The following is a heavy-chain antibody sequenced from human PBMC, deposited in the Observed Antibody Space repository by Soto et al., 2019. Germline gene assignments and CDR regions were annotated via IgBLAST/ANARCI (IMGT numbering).Heavy chain of an antibody. CDR3: GRAHASTRPFGS. J-gene: IGHJ4*03. V-gene: IGHV4-59*01. CDR1: GGSIRNVY. CDR2: IFHSGNA. D-gene: IGHD2-2*01. Sequence: SETMSLTCTASGGSIRNVYWSWIRQAPGKGLEWIGFIFHSGNAKYNPSLKSRVTISVDTSNNQFSLSLDSVTAADTAFYVCGRAHASTRPFGSCGQGPLGTVSS.